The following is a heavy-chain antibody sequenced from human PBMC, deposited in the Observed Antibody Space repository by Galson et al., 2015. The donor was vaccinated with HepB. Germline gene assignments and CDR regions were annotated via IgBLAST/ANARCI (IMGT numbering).Heavy chain of an antibody. D-gene: IGHD2-2*01. J-gene: IGHJ6*02. CDR3: AKDRSTHFYYGLDV. CDR1: GFNFSNYA. Sequence: SLRLSCAASGFNFSNYAMTWVRQAPGKGLEWVSTMSGIGGAKYYAHSVKGRFTVSRDTSKNTLHLQMNSLRAEDTAIYYCAKDRSTHFYYGLDVWGLGTTVTVSS. V-gene: IGHV3-23*01. CDR2: MSGIGGAK.